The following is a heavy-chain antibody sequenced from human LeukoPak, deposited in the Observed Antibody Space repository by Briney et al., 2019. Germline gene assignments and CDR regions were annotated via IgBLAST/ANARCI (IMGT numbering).Heavy chain of an antibody. CDR2: ISGSGGST. J-gene: IGHJ4*02. V-gene: IGHV3-23*01. CDR3: AKDHGASLAYDY. Sequence: GGSLRLSCAASGFTFSSYGMSWVRQAPGKGLEWVSAISGSGGSTYYADSVKGRFTISRDNSKNTLYLQMNSLRAEDTAVYYCAKDHGASLAYDYWGQGTLVTVSS. CDR1: GFTFSSYG. D-gene: IGHD1-26*01.